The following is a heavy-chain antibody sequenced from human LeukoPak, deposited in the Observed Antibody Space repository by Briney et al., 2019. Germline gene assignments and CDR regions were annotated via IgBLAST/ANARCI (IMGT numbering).Heavy chain of an antibody. Sequence: KPGGSLRLSCAASGFTFSSYSMNWVRQAPGKGLEWVSSISSSSSYIYYADSVKGRFTISRDNAKNSLYLQMNSLRAEDTAVYYCARGKYCTNGVCYHYYYYYMDVWGKGTTVTVSS. J-gene: IGHJ6*03. CDR3: ARGKYCTNGVCYHYYYYYMDV. D-gene: IGHD2-8*01. CDR2: ISSSSSYI. V-gene: IGHV3-21*01. CDR1: GFTFSSYS.